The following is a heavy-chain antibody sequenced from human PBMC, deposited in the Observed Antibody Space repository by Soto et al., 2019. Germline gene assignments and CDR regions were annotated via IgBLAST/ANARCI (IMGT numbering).Heavy chain of an antibody. CDR1: GYTFTNYA. J-gene: IGHJ5*02. CDR2: IHPSNGNT. D-gene: IGHD7-27*01. Sequence: ASVKVSCKASGYTFTNYAIHWVRQAPGQSLEWMGWIHPSNGNTKYSQRFQGRVTITSDTYASTAYMEVSSLRSEDTAVYYCARAFPNWGFVNWFDTWGQGPLVTVAS. CDR3: ARAFPNWGFVNWFDT. V-gene: IGHV1-3*01.